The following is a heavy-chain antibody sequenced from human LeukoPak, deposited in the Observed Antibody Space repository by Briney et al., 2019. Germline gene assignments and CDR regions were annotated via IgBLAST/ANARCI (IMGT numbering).Heavy chain of an antibody. CDR1: GGSISSGSYY. J-gene: IGHJ6*03. Sequence: SETLSLTCTVSGGSISSGSYYWSWIRQPAGKGLEWIGCIYTSGSTNYNPSLKSRVTISVDTSKNQFSLKLSSVTAADTAVYYCAREDWGYGHYYYYMDVWGKGTTVTVSS. CDR3: AREDWGYGHYYYYMDV. D-gene: IGHD3/OR15-3a*01. V-gene: IGHV4-61*02. CDR2: IYTSGST.